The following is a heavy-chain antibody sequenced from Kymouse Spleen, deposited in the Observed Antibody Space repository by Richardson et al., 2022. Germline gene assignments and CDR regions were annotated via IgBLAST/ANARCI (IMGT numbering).Heavy chain of an antibody. Sequence: EVQLVESGGGLVQPGGSLRLSCAASGFTFSSYWMHWVRQAPGKGLVWVSRINSDGSSTSYADSVKGRFTISRDNAKNTLYLQMNSLRAEDTAVYYCASPRYNWNYGAFDIWGQGTMVTVSS. V-gene: IGHV3-74*01. CDR3: ASPRYNWNYGAFDI. CDR2: INSDGSST. CDR1: GFTFSSYW. D-gene: IGHD1-7*01. J-gene: IGHJ3*02.